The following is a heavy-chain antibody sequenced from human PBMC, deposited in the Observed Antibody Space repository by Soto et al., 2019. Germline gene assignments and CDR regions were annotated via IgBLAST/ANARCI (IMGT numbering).Heavy chain of an antibody. CDR3: SRRAPEGFDP. J-gene: IGHJ5*02. CDR1: GGSINNSPYF. V-gene: IGHV4-39*02. Sequence: QLQLQESGPGLVKPSQTLSLTCTVSGGSINNSPYFWAWIRQPPGKGLEWIGSIDYRGTTYYKSSLKSRVTMSLDTSKNYIALKLASVTAADTALYYCSRRAPEGFDPWGQGTLVTVSS. CDR2: IDYRGTT.